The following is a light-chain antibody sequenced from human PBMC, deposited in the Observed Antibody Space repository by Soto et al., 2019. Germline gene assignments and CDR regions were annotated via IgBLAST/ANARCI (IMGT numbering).Light chain of an antibody. V-gene: IGKV3-15*01. J-gene: IGKJ2*01. CDR1: QSVSTT. CDR3: QQYNDWRMYT. CDR2: GAS. Sequence: EIVMTQSPATLSVSPGESATLSCRASQSVSTTLAWYQQKPGQAPRLLIYGASTRATGIPARFSGGGSETEFTLTISSLQSEDSAVYYCQQYNDWRMYTFGQGTNLEIK.